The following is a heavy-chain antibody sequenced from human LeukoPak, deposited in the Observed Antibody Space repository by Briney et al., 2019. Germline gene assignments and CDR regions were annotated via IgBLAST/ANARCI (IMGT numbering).Heavy chain of an antibody. Sequence: ASVKVSCKASGYTFTSSGISWVRQARGQGLEWMGWISAYNGDTDYAQKLQGRVTMTTDTSTSTAYMELRSLRSDDTAVYYCARTRQWFGELLDPLFDYWGQGTLVTVSS. V-gene: IGHV1-18*01. J-gene: IGHJ4*02. CDR2: ISAYNGDT. CDR3: ARTRQWFGELLDPLFDY. D-gene: IGHD3-10*01. CDR1: GYTFTSSG.